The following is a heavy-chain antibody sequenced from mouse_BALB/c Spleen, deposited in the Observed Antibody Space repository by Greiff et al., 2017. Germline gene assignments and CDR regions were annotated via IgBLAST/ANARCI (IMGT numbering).Heavy chain of an antibody. J-gene: IGHJ4*01. CDR3: TRDRYAMDY. CDR2: ISSGGSYT. Sequence: VQLKESGGGLVKPGGSLKLSCAASGFTFSSYTMSWVRQTPEKRLEWVATISSGGSYTYYPDSVKGRFTISRDNAKNTLYLQMSSLKSEDTAMYYCTRDRYAMDYWGQGTSVTVSS. CDR1: GFTFSSYT. V-gene: IGHV5-6-4*01.